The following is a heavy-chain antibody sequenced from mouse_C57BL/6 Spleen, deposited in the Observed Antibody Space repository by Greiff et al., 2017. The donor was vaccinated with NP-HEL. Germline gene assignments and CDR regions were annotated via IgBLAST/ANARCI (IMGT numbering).Heavy chain of an antibody. CDR3: RRSDYDGDFDY. CDR1: YTFTDYYM. V-gene: IGHV1-83*01. Sequence: VQLQQSGPELVKPGASVKMSCKASGYTFTDYYMHWVKQKPGKGLEWIGELYPGSGNTYYNEKFKGKATLTADTSSSTAYMQLSSLTSEDSAVYFCARRSDYDGDFDYWGQGTTLTVSS. J-gene: IGHJ2*01. CDR2: YPGSGNTY. D-gene: IGHD2-4*01.